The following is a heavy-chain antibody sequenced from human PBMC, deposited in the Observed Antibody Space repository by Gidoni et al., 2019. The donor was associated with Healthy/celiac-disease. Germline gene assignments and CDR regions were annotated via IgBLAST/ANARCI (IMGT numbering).Heavy chain of an antibody. CDR2: IYYSGST. CDR3: ARSYGRPAFDI. Sequence: SLTCTVSGGSISSYYWSWIRQPPGKGLEWIGYIYYSGSTNYNPSLKSRVTISVDTSKNQFSLKLSSVTAADTAVYYCARSYGRPAFDIWGQGTMVTVSS. J-gene: IGHJ3*02. D-gene: IGHD5-18*01. CDR1: GGSISSYY. V-gene: IGHV4-59*01.